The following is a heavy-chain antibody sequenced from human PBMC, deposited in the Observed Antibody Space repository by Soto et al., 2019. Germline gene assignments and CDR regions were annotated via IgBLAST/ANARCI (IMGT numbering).Heavy chain of an antibody. CDR3: ASAAGVHYYDFWSCYYDQPPDNSSHP. V-gene: IGHV4-39*01. CDR2: IYYSGST. CDR1: GGSISSSSYY. D-gene: IGHD3-3*01. Sequence: SETLSLTCTVSGGSISSSSYYWGWIRQPPGKGLEWIGSIYYSGSTYYNPSLKSRVTISVDTSKNQFSLKLSSVTAADTAVYYCASAAGVHYYDFWSCYYDQPPDNSSHPPGPAPLLTLSS. J-gene: IGHJ5*02.